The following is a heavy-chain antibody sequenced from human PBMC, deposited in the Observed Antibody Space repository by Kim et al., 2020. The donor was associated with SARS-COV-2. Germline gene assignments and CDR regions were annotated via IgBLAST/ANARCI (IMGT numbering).Heavy chain of an antibody. J-gene: IGHJ4*02. CDR3: ARDRQRAGTGVDY. D-gene: IGHD6-19*01. V-gene: IGHV6-1*01. Sequence: AVSVKRRVTINPDTAKNQFSLQLNSVTPEDTAVYYCARDRQRAGTGVDYWGQGSLVTVSS.